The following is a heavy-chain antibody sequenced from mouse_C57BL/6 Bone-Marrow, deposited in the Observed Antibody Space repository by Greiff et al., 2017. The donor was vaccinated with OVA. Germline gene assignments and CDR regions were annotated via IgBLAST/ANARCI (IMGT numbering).Heavy chain of an antibody. V-gene: IGHV5-16*01. J-gene: IGHJ2*01. Sequence: EVQLVESEGGLVQPGSSMKLSCTASGFTFSDYYMAWVRQVPEKGLEWVANINYDGSSTYYLDSLKSRFIISRDNAKNILYLQMSSLKSEDTATYYCARGGHLPGDYWGQGTTLTVSS. D-gene: IGHD2-1*01. CDR1: GFTFSDYY. CDR2: INYDGSST. CDR3: ARGGHLPGDY.